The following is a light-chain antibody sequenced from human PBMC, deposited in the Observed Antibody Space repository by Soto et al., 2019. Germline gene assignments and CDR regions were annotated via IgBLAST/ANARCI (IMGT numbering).Light chain of an antibody. CDR3: AAWDDSLNGYVV. CDR2: SNN. CDR1: SCNIGSNT. J-gene: IGLJ2*01. Sequence: QAVVTQPPSASGAPGQRVTISCSGSSCNIGSNTVNWYQQLPGTAPKLLIYSNNQRPSGVPDLFSGSKSGTSASLAISVLQSEDEADYYCAAWDDSLNGYVVFGGGTKLTVL. V-gene: IGLV1-44*01.